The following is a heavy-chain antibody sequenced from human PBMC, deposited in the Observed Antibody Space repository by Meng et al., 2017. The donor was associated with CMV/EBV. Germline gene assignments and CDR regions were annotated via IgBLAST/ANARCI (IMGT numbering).Heavy chain of an antibody. D-gene: IGHD3-3*01. J-gene: IGHJ6*02. CDR3: ARGQGDFWSGYSVYYYYGMDV. Sequence: SETLSPTCAVYGGSFSGYYWSWIRQPPGKGLEWIGEINHSGSTNYNPSLKSRVTISVDTSKNQFSLKLSSVTAADTAVYYCARGQGDFWSGYSVYYYYGMDVWGQGTTVTVSS. V-gene: IGHV4-34*01. CDR1: GGSFSGYY. CDR2: INHSGST.